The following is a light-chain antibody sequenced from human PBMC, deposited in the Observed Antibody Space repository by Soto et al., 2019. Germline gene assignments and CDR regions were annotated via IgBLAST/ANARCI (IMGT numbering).Light chain of an antibody. CDR2: SNN. CDR1: SSNIGSNA. V-gene: IGLV1-44*01. Sequence: QSVLTQPPSTSGTPGQRVTLSCAGSSSNIGSNAVNWYQQLPETAPKLLIHSNNERPSGVPDRFSGARSGTSASLVISGLQPEDEADFYCAAWEDSLNGSVFGGGTKVTVL. J-gene: IGLJ2*01. CDR3: AAWEDSLNGSV.